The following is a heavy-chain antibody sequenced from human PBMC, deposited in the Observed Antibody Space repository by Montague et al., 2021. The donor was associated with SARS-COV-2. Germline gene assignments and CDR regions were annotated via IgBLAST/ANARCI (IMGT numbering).Heavy chain of an antibody. V-gene: IGHV2-5*02. Sequence: VKPTQTLTLTCTFSGFSLSTSGVGVGWILQPPGKALEWLALIYWDDDKRYSPSLKSRLTITKDTSKNQVVLTVTNMDPVDTATYYCAHRRLHTGSFDYWGQGALVTVSS. J-gene: IGHJ4*02. CDR1: GFSLSTSGVG. CDR2: IYWDDDK. D-gene: IGHD1-26*01. CDR3: AHRRLHTGSFDY.